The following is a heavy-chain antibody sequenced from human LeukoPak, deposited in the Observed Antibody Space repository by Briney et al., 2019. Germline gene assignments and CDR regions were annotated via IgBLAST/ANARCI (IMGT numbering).Heavy chain of an antibody. CDR3: ARDPPAVAANTYG. CDR1: GVTVGNTY. D-gene: IGHD6-6*01. CDR2: IYSGGST. J-gene: IGHJ4*02. Sequence: GSLRLSCAASGVTVGNTYMNWVRQDPGKKLQWVSLIYSGGSTNYADSVKGRFTISRDNSKNTLYLQMNSLRVDDTAVYYCARDPPAVAANTYGWGQGTLVTVSS. V-gene: IGHV3-66*01.